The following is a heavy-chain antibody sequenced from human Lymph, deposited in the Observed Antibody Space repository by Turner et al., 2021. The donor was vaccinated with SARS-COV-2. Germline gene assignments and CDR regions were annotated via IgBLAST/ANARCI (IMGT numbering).Heavy chain of an antibody. CDR2: IYSGGST. V-gene: IGHV3-53*02. Sequence: EVQLVETGGGLLQPGGSLRLSCAAAGFNVSSNYMSWVRQAPGKGLEWVSVIYSGGSTFYADSVRGRFTISIDNSKNTLYLQMNSLRAEDTAVYYCARDNPHDAFDIWGQGTMVTVSS. J-gene: IGHJ3*02. CDR1: GFNVSSNY. CDR3: ARDNPHDAFDI.